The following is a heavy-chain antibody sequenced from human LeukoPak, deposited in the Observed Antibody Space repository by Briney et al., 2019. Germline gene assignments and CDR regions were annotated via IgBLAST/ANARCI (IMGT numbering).Heavy chain of an antibody. CDR2: IVPIIGTA. V-gene: IGHV1-69*13. CDR1: GGTFHSYI. D-gene: IGHD2-15*01. J-gene: IGHJ4*02. Sequence: VASVKVSCKASGGTFHSYIVTWVRQAPGQGLEWMGGIVPIIGTANYAQKFQGRVTITADDSTSTAYMELRSLRSGDTAIYYCARDQRPSCLGGICYSGDYWGQGTLVTVTS. CDR3: ARDQRPSCLGGICYSGDY.